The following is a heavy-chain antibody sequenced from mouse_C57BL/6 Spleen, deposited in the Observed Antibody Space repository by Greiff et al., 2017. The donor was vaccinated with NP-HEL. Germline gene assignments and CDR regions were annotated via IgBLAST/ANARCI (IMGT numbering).Heavy chain of an antibody. J-gene: IGHJ3*01. Sequence: QVQLKESGAELVRPGASVKLSCKASGYTFTDYYINWVKQRPGQGLEWIARIYPGSGNTYYNEKFKGKATLTAEKSSSTAYMQLSSLTSEDSAVYFCARGFYDGYYEFAYWGQGTLVTVSA. CDR3: ARGFYDGYYEFAY. CDR2: IYPGSGNT. D-gene: IGHD2-3*01. V-gene: IGHV1-76*01. CDR1: GYTFTDYY.